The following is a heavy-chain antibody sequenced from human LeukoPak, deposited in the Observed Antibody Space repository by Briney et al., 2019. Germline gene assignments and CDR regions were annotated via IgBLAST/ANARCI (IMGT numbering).Heavy chain of an antibody. V-gene: IGHV1-18*01. D-gene: IGHD3-22*01. CDR3: ARTEDYYDSSGYSY. CDR2: ISAYNGNT. Sequence: ASVKVSRKASGYTFTSYGISWVRQAPGQGLEWMGWISAYNGNTNYAQKLQGRVTMTTDTSTSTAYMELRSLRSDDTAVYYCARTEDYYDSSGYSYWGQGTLVTVSS. J-gene: IGHJ4*02. CDR1: GYTFTSYG.